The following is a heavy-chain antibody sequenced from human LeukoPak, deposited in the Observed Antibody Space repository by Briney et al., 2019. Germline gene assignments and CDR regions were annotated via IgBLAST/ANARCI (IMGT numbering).Heavy chain of an antibody. D-gene: IGHD2-2*01. J-gene: IGHJ2*01. Sequence: SETLSLTCTVSGGSISSSSYHLGWIRQPPGKGLEWIGNIYFSGSTYYNPSLKSRVTISVDMSKNQFSLKLSSVTAADTAVYYCARTYCSFTSCYLYWYFDLWGRGTLVTVSS. CDR3: ARTYCSFTSCYLYWYFDL. CDR2: IYFSGST. CDR1: GGSISSSSYH. V-gene: IGHV4-39*01.